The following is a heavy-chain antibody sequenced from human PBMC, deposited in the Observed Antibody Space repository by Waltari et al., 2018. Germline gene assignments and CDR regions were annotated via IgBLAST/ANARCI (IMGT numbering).Heavy chain of an antibody. J-gene: IGHJ6*02. V-gene: IGHV4-61*02. CDR2: IYTSGST. Sequence: QVQLQESGPGLVKPSQTLSLTCTVSGGSIRSGSYYWRWIRKPAGKGLEWIGRIYTSGSTNYNPSLKSRVTISVDTSKNQFSLKLSSVTAADTAVYYCARDWQQLGLGYYGMDVWGQGTTVTVSS. CDR1: GGSIRSGSYY. D-gene: IGHD6-13*01. CDR3: ARDWQQLGLGYYGMDV.